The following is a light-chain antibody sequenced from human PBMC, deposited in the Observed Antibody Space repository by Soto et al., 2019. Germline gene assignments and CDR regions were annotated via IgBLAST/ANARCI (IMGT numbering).Light chain of an antibody. CDR2: DVS. CDR3: CTYVYTYSLYV. CDR1: SSDVGGYNY. J-gene: IGLJ1*01. Sequence: QSVLTQPRSVSGPPGQSVTISCTGTSSDVGGYNYVSWYQQHPGKAPKLTIYDVSKRPSGVPDRFSGSKSGNTASLTISGIEAVDDSDDYSCTYVYTYSLYVFGPGTMVT. V-gene: IGLV2-11*01.